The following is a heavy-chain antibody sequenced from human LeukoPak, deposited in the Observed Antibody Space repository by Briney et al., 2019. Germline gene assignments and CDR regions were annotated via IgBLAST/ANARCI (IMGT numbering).Heavy chain of an antibody. V-gene: IGHV3-23*01. J-gene: IGHJ5*02. CDR2: ISNSGVST. D-gene: IGHD1-26*01. CDR3: AKGLQWELPLEH. CDR1: GFTFSSYA. Sequence: GGSLRLSCAASGFTFSSYAMSWVRQAPGKGLEWVSAISNSGVSTYYADSVKGRFTISRDSSKSTLYLQMNSLRVEDTAVYYCAKGLQWELPLEHWGQGTLVTFSS.